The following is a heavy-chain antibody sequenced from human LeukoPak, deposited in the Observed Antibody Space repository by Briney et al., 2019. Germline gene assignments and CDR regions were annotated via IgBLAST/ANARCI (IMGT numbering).Heavy chain of an antibody. D-gene: IGHD3-16*02. V-gene: IGHV1-58*01. CDR3: AADQYDYVWGSYRPYYGMDV. CDR2: IVVGSGNT. Sequence: ASVNVSCKASGFTFTSSAVQWVRQARGQRLEWIGWIVVGSGNTNYAQKFQERVTITRDMSTSTAYMELSSLRSDDTAVYYCAADQYDYVWGSYRPYYGMDVWGQGTTVTVSS. CDR1: GFTFTSSA. J-gene: IGHJ6*02.